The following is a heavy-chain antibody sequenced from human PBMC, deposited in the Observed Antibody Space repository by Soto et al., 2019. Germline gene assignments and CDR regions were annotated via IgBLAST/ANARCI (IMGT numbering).Heavy chain of an antibody. Sequence: GASVKVSCKVSGYTLTELSMHWVRQAPGKGLEWMGGFDPEDGETIYAQKFQGRVTMTEDTSTDTAYMELSSLRSEDTAVYYFATGAPIVVVPAALPRFDYWGQGTLVTVSS. CDR3: ATGAPIVVVPAALPRFDY. CDR2: FDPEDGET. D-gene: IGHD2-2*01. J-gene: IGHJ4*02. V-gene: IGHV1-24*01. CDR1: GYTLTELS.